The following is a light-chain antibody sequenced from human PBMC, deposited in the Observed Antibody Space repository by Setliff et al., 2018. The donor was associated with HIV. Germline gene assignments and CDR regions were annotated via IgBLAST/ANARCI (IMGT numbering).Light chain of an antibody. V-gene: IGLV2-14*03. CDR1: TNDVGNYNY. CDR3: SSYASSGTLMV. J-gene: IGLJ1*01. CDR2: DVT. Sequence: QSALTQPASVSGSPGQSITVSCTGTTNDVGNYNYASWYQQHPGKAPKLMIYDVTNRPSGVSNRFSGSKSANTASLTISGLQAEDEADYYCSSYASSGTLMVFGTGTKV.